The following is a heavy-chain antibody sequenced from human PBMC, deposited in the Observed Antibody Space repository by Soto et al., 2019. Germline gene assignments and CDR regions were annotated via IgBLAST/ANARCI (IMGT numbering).Heavy chain of an antibody. CDR1: GGSILDSTYY. CDR2: IFYSGVT. CDR3: ASKASGHYYGGFDP. D-gene: IGHD3-22*01. V-gene: IGHV4-39*01. Sequence: QLLLQESGPGLVKPSETLSLTCTVSGGSILDSTYYWAWIRQSPGKGLEWIGPIFYSGVTFYTPSLXXXVXXSVDTSNNQFSLKLSSLTAAATAVYYCASKASGHYYGGFDPWGQGTLVTVSS. J-gene: IGHJ5*02.